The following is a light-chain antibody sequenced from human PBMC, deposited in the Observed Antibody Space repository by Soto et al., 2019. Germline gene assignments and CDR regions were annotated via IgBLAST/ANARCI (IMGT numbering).Light chain of an antibody. CDR1: QSVSSN. V-gene: IGKV3-15*01. J-gene: IGKJ4*01. CDR2: VAS. CDR3: QQYNVWPLT. Sequence: EIVMTQSPATLSVSPGERATLSCRASQSVSSNLAGYQQKPGPTPKLLIYVASTRATGIPARFSGSGSGTAFTLTISRLQSEDFAVYYCQQYNVWPLTFGGGTKVELK.